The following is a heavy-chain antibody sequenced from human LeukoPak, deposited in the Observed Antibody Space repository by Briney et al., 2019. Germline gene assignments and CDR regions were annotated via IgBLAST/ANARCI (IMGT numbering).Heavy chain of an antibody. V-gene: IGHV4-34*01. CDR2: INHSGST. Sequence: PSETLSLTCAVYGGSFSGYYWSWIRQPPGKGLEWIREINHSGSTNYNPSLKSRVTISVDTSKNQFSLKLSSVTAADTAVYYCARAGDYGGNHYDYWGQGTLVTVSS. CDR1: GGSFSGYY. D-gene: IGHD4-23*01. CDR3: ARAGDYGGNHYDY. J-gene: IGHJ4*02.